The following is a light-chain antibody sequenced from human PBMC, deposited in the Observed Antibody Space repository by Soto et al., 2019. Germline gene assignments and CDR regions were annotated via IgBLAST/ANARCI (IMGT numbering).Light chain of an antibody. CDR2: DVS. J-gene: IGLJ1*01. V-gene: IGLV2-14*01. Sequence: QSVLTQPASVSASPGQSITISCTGTSSDVGGYNYVSWYQQHPGKAPKLMIYDVSNRPSGVSDRFSGSKSGNTASLTISGLQAEDEADYYCNSYTSSSFHVFRTGNKVTVL. CDR1: SSDVGGYNY. CDR3: NSYTSSSFHV.